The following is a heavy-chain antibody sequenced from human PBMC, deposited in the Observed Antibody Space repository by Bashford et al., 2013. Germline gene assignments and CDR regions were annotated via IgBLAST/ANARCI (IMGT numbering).Heavy chain of an antibody. V-gene: IGHV3-23*01. CDR1: GFTFSNFA. J-gene: IGHJ3*02. D-gene: IGHD2/OR15-2a*01. CDR3: MKGDGIMLGGIYDGFEI. Sequence: GSLRLSCVVSGFTFSNFAMTWVRQAPGKGLEWVSLISGSDNTTYNADSVKGRFTISRDNSKNTLYLQMNSLKAEDTAVYHCMKGDGIMLGGIYDGFEIWGQGTMVTVSS. CDR2: ISGSDNTT.